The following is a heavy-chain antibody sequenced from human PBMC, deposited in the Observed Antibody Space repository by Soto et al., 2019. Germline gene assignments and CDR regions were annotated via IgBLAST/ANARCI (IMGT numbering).Heavy chain of an antibody. Sequence: SETLSLTCTINSTSIASSYWSWIRQPPGKGLEWIGYIYYSGSTNYNPSLKSRVTISVDTSKNQFSLKLSSVTAADTAVYYCARVPSPWGQGTLVTVSS. J-gene: IGHJ5*02. V-gene: IGHV4-59*12. CDR3: ARVPSP. CDR1: STSIASSY. CDR2: IYYSGST.